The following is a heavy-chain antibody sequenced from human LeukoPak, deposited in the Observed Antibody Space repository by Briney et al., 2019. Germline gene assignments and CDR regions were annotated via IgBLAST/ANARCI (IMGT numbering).Heavy chain of an antibody. J-gene: IGHJ2*01. CDR2: INWNGGST. Sequence: GGSLRLSCAASGFTFDDYGMSWVRQAPGKGLEWVSGINWNGGSTGYADSVKGRFTISRDNAKNSLYLQMNSLRAEDTALYYCAKRGDTAMVRNWYFDLWGRGTLVTVSS. V-gene: IGHV3-20*04. CDR3: AKRGDTAMVRNWYFDL. CDR1: GFTFDDYG. D-gene: IGHD5-18*01.